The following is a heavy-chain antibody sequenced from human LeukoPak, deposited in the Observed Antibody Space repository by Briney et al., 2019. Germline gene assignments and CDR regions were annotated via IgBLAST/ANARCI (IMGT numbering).Heavy chain of an antibody. CDR1: GFSFSDYW. Sequence: GGSLRLSCAASGFSFSDYWMDWVRQSPGKGMEGVANINQDGSEGYYADSVKGRFTISRDNAKNSLYLQMNKLRAEDTAVYYCSRSLDYWGQGALVTVSS. J-gene: IGHJ4*02. CDR3: SRSLDY. CDR2: INQDGSEG. V-gene: IGHV3-7*01.